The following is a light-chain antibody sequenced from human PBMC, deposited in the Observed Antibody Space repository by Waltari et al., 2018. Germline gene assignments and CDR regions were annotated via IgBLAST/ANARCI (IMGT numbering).Light chain of an antibody. CDR1: QSLSSTY. J-gene: IGKJ4*01. CDR3: QQYGTSPT. V-gene: IGKV3-20*01. CDR2: DAS. Sequence: EIVLTQSPGTLSLSPGERATLSCRASQSLSSTYLAWYQQKSGQAPRRVIYDASLRATGTPDRFSGSGSGTEFTLTISRLEPEDFAVYYCQQYGTSPTFGGGTMVEIK.